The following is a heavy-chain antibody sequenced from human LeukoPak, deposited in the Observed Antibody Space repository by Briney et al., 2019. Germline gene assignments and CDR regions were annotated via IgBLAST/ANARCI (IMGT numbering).Heavy chain of an antibody. CDR2: IYHSGST. CDR3: ADNRDGYNNWFDP. V-gene: IGHV4-38-2*02. CDR1: GYSISSGYY. J-gene: IGHJ5*02. Sequence: PSETLSLTCTVSGYSISSGYYWGWIRQPPGKGLEWIGSIYHSGSTYYNPSLKSRVTISVDTSKNQFSLKLSSVTAADTAVYYCADNRDGYNNWFDPWGQGTLVTVSS. D-gene: IGHD5-24*01.